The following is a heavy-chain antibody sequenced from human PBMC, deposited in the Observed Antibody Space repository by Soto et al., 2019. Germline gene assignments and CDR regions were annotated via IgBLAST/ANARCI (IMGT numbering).Heavy chain of an antibody. CDR1: GGSFSGYY. V-gene: IGHV4-34*01. CDR3: AGGANTGWFDP. Sequence: SETLSLTCAVYGGSFSGYYWSWIRQPPGKGLEWIGEINHSGSTNYNPSLKSRVTISVDTSKNQFSLKLSSVTAADTAVYYCAGGANTGWFDPWGQGTLVTVS. J-gene: IGHJ5*02. D-gene: IGHD1-26*01. CDR2: INHSGST.